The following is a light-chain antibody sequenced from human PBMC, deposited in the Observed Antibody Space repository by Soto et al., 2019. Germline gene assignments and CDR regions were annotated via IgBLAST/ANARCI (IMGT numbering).Light chain of an antibody. Sequence: EIVMTQSPATLSVSPGERATLSCRASQSISSNLGWYQQRPGQAPRLLIYGASTRATGIPARFSGSGSGTEFTLTISSLQSEDVAVYYCKQYNTWRSITFGQGTRLEIK. CDR2: GAS. V-gene: IGKV3-15*01. J-gene: IGKJ5*01. CDR1: QSISSN. CDR3: KQYNTWRSIT.